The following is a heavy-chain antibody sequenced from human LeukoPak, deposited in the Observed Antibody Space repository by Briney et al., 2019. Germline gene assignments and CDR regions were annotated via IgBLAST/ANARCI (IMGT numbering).Heavy chain of an antibody. CDR3: ARDASVCPRFICPYFFDF. J-gene: IGHJ4*02. CDR2: ISYDGSNR. CDR1: GFTFSSYA. Sequence: PGGSLRLSCAASGFTFSSYAMHWVRQARGKGREWVAVISYDGSNRYYADSVKGRFTISRDNAKNSLSLQMNSLRAEDTAVYYCARDASVCPRFICPYFFDFWGQGTLVTVSS. V-gene: IGHV3-30-3*01. D-gene: IGHD3-16*01.